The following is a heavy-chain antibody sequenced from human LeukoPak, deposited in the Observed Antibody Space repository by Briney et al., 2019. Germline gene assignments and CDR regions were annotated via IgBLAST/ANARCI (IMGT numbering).Heavy chain of an antibody. CDR2: INWNGGSI. CDR3: ATDILYSGSYRGGSY. Sequence: GGSLRLSCAASGFTFDDYGMSWVRQAPGKGLEWVSGINWNGGSIGYADSVKGRFTISRDNAKNSLYLQMNSLRAEDTALYYCATDILYSGSYRGGSYWGQGTLVTVSS. D-gene: IGHD1-26*01. V-gene: IGHV3-20*04. CDR1: GFTFDDYG. J-gene: IGHJ4*02.